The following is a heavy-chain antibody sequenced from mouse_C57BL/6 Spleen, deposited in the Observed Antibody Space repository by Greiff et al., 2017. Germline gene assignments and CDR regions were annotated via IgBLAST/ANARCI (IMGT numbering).Heavy chain of an antibody. J-gene: IGHJ2*01. CDR1: GYTFTSYW. CDR2: IHPNSGST. CDR3: AREDPRDY. Sequence: QVQLQQPGAELVKPGASVKMSCKASGYTFTSYWMHWVKQRPGQGLEWIGMIHPNSGSTNYNEKFKSKATLTVDNAASTACIQLSSLTSEDSAVYDCAREDPRDYWGQGTTLTVSS. V-gene: IGHV1-64*01.